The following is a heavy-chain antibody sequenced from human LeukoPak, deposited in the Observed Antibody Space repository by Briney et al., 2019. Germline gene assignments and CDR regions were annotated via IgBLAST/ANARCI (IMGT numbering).Heavy chain of an antibody. V-gene: IGHV1-69*05. CDR3: ARERSSAVAGTRLVSVYMDV. D-gene: IGHD6-19*01. Sequence: GASVKVSCKASGGTFSSYAISWVRQAPGQGLEWMGGIIPIFGTANYAQKFQGRVTITTDESTSTAYMELSSLRSEDTAVYYCARERSSAVAGTRLVSVYMDVWGKGTTVTVSS. CDR1: GGTFSSYA. CDR2: IIPIFGTA. J-gene: IGHJ6*03.